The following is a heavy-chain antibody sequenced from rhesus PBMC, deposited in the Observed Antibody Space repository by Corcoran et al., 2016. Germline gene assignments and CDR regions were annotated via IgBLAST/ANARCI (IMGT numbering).Heavy chain of an antibody. D-gene: IGHD1-1-1*01. CDR3: ARGKDSLINSLDV. Sequence: QVQLQESGPGLVKPSETLSLTCAVAGYSISSGYYWSWIRQPPGKGLALIGYIPFIGTTRYNPSLKSRVTISRDTSKNQFSLKLVSVTAADPAVYYCARGKDSLINSLDVWGRGVLVTVSS. CDR2: IPFIGTT. CDR1: GYSISSGYY. V-gene: IGHV4-122*02. J-gene: IGHJ5-2*02.